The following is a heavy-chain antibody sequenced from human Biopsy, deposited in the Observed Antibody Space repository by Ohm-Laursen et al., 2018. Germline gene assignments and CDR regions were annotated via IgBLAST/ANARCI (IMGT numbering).Heavy chain of an antibody. CDR1: GGSFSNYA. V-gene: IGHV1-69*05. J-gene: IGHJ6*02. D-gene: IGHD3-9*01. Sequence: SSVKVSCKFSGGSFSNYAISWVRQAPGQCLEWMGGIVTFFGTVKYAQRFQGRLTISTDRSTDTAYMELSSLTSEDTAVFYCASQTPRNPDILTGAFHYDMAVWGQGTTVTVSS. CDR3: ASQTPRNPDILTGAFHYDMAV. CDR2: IVTFFGTV.